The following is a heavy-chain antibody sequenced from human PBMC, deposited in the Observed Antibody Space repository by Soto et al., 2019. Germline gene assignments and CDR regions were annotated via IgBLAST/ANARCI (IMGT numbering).Heavy chain of an antibody. CDR1: GGTFSSYA. J-gene: IGHJ4*02. CDR3: ARVAIVLVPAKDKGAYYFDY. D-gene: IGHD2-2*01. Sequence: GASVKVSCKASGGTFSSYAISWVRQAPGQGLEWMGGIIPIFGTANYAQKFQGRVTITADESTSTAYMELSSLRSEDTAVYYCARVAIVLVPAKDKGAYYFDYWGQGTLVTVSS. V-gene: IGHV1-69*13. CDR2: IIPIFGTA.